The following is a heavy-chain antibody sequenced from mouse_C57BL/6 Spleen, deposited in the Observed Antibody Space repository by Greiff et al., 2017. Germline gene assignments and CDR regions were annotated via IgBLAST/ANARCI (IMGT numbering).Heavy chain of an antibody. CDR3: ARTMITYFDY. J-gene: IGHJ2*01. D-gene: IGHD2-4*01. CDR1: GYTFTDYY. CDR2: INPNNGGT. V-gene: IGHV1-26*01. Sequence: EVKLQQSGPELVKPGASVKISCKASGYTFTDYYMNWVKQSHGKSLEWIGDINPNNGGTSYNQKFKGKATLTVDKSSSTAYMELRSLTSEDSAVYYCARTMITYFDYWGQGTTLTVSS.